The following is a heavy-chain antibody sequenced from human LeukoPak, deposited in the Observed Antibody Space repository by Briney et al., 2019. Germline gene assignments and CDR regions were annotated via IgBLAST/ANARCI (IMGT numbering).Heavy chain of an antibody. CDR1: GFNVNNNY. Sequence: GGSLRLSCAASGFNVNNNYMSWVRQAPGKGLEWVSVIYRGGSTYYADSVKGRFTISRDNSKNALYLQMNSLKAEDTAVYYCARGASLYSSGWYYAYWGQGTLVTVSS. V-gene: IGHV3-66*02. D-gene: IGHD6-19*01. CDR3: ARGASLYSSGWYYAY. CDR2: IYRGGST. J-gene: IGHJ4*02.